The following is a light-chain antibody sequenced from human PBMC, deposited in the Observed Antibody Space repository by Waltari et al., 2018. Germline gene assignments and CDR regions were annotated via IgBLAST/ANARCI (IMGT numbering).Light chain of an antibody. CDR1: QSLVHVIGNNY. V-gene: IGKV2-28*01. CDR2: LGS. J-gene: IGKJ1*01. Sequence: EIVMTQSPLSLPVTPGDTASISCRPSQSLVHVIGNNYVDWYLQKPGQSPQHLIYLGSNRAPGVPDRFSGSASDTDFTLKISRVEAEDVGIYYCMQGLYTPWTFGQGTKVEIK. CDR3: MQGLYTPWT.